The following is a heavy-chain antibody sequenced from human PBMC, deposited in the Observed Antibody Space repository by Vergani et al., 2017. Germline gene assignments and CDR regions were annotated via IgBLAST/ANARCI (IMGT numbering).Heavy chain of an antibody. J-gene: IGHJ4*02. D-gene: IGHD3-3*01. CDR1: GFTFSSYG. V-gene: IGHV3-33*01. CDR2: IRDDGSNK. Sequence: QVQLVESGGGVVQPGRSLRLSCAASGFTFSSYGMHWVRQAPGKGLEWVAVIRDDGSNKYYADSVKGRFTISRDNSKNTLYLQMNSLRAEDTAVYYCARAASRFLEWLSAPFDYWGQGTLVTVSS. CDR3: ARAASRFLEWLSAPFDY.